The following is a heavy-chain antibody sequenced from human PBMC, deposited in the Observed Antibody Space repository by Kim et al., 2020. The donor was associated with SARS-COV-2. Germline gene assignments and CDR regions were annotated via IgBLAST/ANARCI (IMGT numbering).Heavy chain of an antibody. V-gene: IGHV4-34*01. Sequence: NPSLKSRVTISVDTSKNQFSLKLSSVTAADTAVYYCARARVTIFGVVLDVWGQGTTVTVSS. J-gene: IGHJ6*02. D-gene: IGHD3-3*01. CDR3: ARARVTIFGVVLDV.